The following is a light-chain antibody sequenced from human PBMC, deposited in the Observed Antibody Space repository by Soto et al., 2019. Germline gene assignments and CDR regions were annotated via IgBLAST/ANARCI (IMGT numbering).Light chain of an antibody. CDR3: TSYTITSPYV. CDR1: SNDIGRYNF. Sequence: QSALTQPASMSGSPGQSITISCTGTSNDIGRYNFVSWYQHHPGKAPKLIIYEATKRPSGVSYRFSGSKSGNTASLTISGLQAEDEADYYCTSYTITSPYVFGTGTKVTVL. CDR2: EAT. V-gene: IGLV2-14*01. J-gene: IGLJ1*01.